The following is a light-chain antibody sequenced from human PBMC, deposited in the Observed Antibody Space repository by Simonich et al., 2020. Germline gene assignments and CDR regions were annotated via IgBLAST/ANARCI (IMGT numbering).Light chain of an antibody. CDR2: EGS. J-gene: IGLJ3*02. Sequence: QSALTQPPSASGSPGQSVTISCTGTSSDVGGYNYVSCYQKHPGKAPKLMIYEGSKRPSGVSNRFSGSKSGNTASLTISVLQAEDEADYYCCSYAGMSTLVFGGGTKLTVL. V-gene: IGLV2-23*01. CDR3: CSYAGMSTLV. CDR1: SSDVGGYNY.